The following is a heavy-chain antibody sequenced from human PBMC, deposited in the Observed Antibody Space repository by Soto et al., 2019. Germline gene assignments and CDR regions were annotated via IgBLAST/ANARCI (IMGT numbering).Heavy chain of an antibody. CDR2: ISPDNGKT. D-gene: IGHD5-18*01. J-gene: IGHJ2*01. CDR1: GYTFTSYG. Sequence: GASVKVSCKASGYTFTSYGISWVRQAPGQGLEWMGWISPDNGKTNYAQKLQGRVTMTADASTGTAYMELNSLRSEDTALYYCASRWGYSYGSGGYFDLWGRGTLVTVSS. CDR3: ASRWGYSYGSGGYFDL. V-gene: IGHV1-18*01.